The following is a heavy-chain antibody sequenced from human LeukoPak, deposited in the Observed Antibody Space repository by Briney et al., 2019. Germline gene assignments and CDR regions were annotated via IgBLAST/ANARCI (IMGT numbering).Heavy chain of an antibody. CDR1: GGSISTYY. Sequence: SETLSLTCTVSGGSISTYYWSWIRQPPGKGLEWIGYIYYSGSTNYNPSLKSRVTISVDTSKNQFSLKLSSVTAADPAVYYCARVAYSGYDYRGYFDYWGQGTLVTVSS. CDR2: IYYSGST. J-gene: IGHJ4*02. D-gene: IGHD5-12*01. V-gene: IGHV4-59*12. CDR3: ARVAYSGYDYRGYFDY.